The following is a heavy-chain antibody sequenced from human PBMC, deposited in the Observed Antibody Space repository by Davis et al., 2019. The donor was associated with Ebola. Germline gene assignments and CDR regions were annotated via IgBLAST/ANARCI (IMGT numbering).Heavy chain of an antibody. CDR3: ARETMQLTLSYNYYGMDV. Sequence: PGGSLRLSCAASGFTFSSYAMHWVRQAPGKGLEWVAVISYDGSNKYYADSVKGRFTISRDNSKNTLYLQMNSLRAEDTAVYYCARETMQLTLSYNYYGMDVWGQGTTVTVSS. D-gene: IGHD2-2*01. CDR2: ISYDGSNK. CDR1: GFTFSSYA. V-gene: IGHV3-30-3*01. J-gene: IGHJ6*02.